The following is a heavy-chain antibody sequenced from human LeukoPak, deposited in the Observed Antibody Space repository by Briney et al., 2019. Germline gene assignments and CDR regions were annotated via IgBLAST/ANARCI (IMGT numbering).Heavy chain of an antibody. CDR2: ISGSGGST. Sequence: GGSLRLSCAASGFTFSSYGMSWVRQAPGKGLEWVSAISGSGGSTYYADSVKGRFTISRDNSKNTLYLQMNSLRAEDTAVYYCAKDSSLWGAFDIWGQGTMVTVSS. D-gene: IGHD1-26*01. J-gene: IGHJ3*02. CDR3: AKDSSLWGAFDI. V-gene: IGHV3-23*01. CDR1: GFTFSSYG.